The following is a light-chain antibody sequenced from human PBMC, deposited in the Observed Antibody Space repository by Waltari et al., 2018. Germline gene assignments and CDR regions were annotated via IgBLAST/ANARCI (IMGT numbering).Light chain of an antibody. CDR3: YSRDKSNTLGM. Sequence: SELNQNPDVSAALGQPVRITCQADSLSSPSTSWHQQKSGQAPVLVMYGNHIRPSGIPDRFSGSNSGDTASLTITGAQAEDEAAYYCYSRDKSNTLGMFGGGTRLTVL. CDR1: SLSSPS. V-gene: IGLV3-19*01. J-gene: IGLJ3*02. CDR2: GNH.